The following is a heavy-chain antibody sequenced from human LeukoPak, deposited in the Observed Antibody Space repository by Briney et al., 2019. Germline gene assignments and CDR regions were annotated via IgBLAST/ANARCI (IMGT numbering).Heavy chain of an antibody. Sequence: PGRSLRLSCAASGFTFSSYGMHWVRQAPGKGLEWVAVIWYDGSNKYYADSVKGRFTISRDNSKNTLYLQMNSLRAEDTAVYYCAKDIITMVRGVIRHYYYYGMDVWGQGTTVTVSS. CDR2: IWYDGSNK. V-gene: IGHV3-33*06. CDR3: AKDIITMVRGVIRHYYYYGMDV. J-gene: IGHJ6*02. D-gene: IGHD3-10*01. CDR1: GFTFSSYG.